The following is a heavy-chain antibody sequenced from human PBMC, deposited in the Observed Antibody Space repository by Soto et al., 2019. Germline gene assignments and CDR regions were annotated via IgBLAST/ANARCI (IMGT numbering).Heavy chain of an antibody. V-gene: IGHV3-33*01. D-gene: IGHD4-17*01. CDR3: ARDWYGVNSMIDH. CDR2: MFFDGSKT. Sequence: PGVSLRLSGVASGLTFSAFGMHWVRQAPGKGLEWVAAMFFDGSKTYYADSVKGRFTISRDNSKNTLYLQMNSLRTEDTAIYYCARDWYGVNSMIDHSGEGTPVIVSS. J-gene: IGHJ4*01. CDR1: GLTFSAFG.